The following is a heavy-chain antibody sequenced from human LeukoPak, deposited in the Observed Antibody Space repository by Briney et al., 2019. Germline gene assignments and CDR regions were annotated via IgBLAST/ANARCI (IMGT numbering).Heavy chain of an antibody. D-gene: IGHD3-3*01. J-gene: IGHJ4*02. Sequence: SETLSLTCAVYGGSFSGYYWIWIRQPPGKELEWIGEIIDTGSTKYNSSLKSRVTISVDTSKNQFSLSLDSVTAADTAVYYCARGLASGYPPIPFDYWGQGTLVTVSS. CDR1: GGSFSGYY. CDR3: ARGLASGYPPIPFDY. CDR2: IIDTGST. V-gene: IGHV4-34*12.